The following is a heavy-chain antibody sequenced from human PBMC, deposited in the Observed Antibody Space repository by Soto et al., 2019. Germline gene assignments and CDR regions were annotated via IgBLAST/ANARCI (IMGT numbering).Heavy chain of an antibody. J-gene: IGHJ6*03. D-gene: IGHD5-12*01. V-gene: IGHV4-39*01. CDR1: GCSISSSSYY. Sequence: SETLSLTCTFSGCSISSSSYYLGWIRQPPGKGLEWIGSIYYSGSTYYNPSLKSRVTISVDTSKNQFSLKLSSVTAADTAVYYCARQLSGYDYYYYYYMDVWGKGTTVTVSS. CDR3: ARQLSGYDYYYYYYMDV. CDR2: IYYSGST.